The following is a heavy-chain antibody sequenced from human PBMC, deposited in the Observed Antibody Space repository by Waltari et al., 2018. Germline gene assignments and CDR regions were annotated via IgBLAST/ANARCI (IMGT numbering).Heavy chain of an antibody. J-gene: IGHJ4*02. V-gene: IGHV3-30-3*01. D-gene: IGHD1-7*01. Sequence: QVQLVESGGGVVQPGRSLRLSCAASGRTFSSYIMHWVRQPPGKGLEWVAVISYDGTNKYYADSVKGRFTISRDNSKNTLYLQMNSLRPDDTAVYYCARGGGWNSHLDYWGQGTLVTVSS. CDR1: GRTFSSYI. CDR3: ARGGGWNSHLDY. CDR2: ISYDGTNK.